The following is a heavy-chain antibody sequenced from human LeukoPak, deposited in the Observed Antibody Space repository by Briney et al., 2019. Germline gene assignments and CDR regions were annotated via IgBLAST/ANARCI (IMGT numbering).Heavy chain of an antibody. CDR1: GGSISSGGYY. V-gene: IGHV4-31*03. Sequence: SGTLSLTCTVSGGSISSGGYYCSCIRQQPRKGMEWIGYIYYSGSTYYNPSLKSRVTISVDTSKNQFSRKLSSVTAADTAVYYCARTLGAAGRDYWGQRTRLTVS. D-gene: IGHD6-13*01. CDR2: IYYSGST. CDR3: ARTLGAAGRDY. J-gene: IGHJ4*02.